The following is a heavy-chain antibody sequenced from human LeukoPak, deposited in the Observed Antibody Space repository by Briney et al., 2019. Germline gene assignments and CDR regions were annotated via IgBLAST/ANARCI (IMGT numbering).Heavy chain of an antibody. Sequence: GGSLRLSCAASGFTFGDYAMHWVRQAPGKGLEWVSGISWNSGSIGYADSVKGRFTISRDNAKNSLYLQMNSLRAEDTALYYCASLAPTYYDILTGTNDAFDIWGQGTMVTVSS. CDR3: ASLAPTYYDILTGTNDAFDI. CDR2: ISWNSGSI. J-gene: IGHJ3*02. CDR1: GFTFGDYA. V-gene: IGHV3-9*01. D-gene: IGHD3-9*01.